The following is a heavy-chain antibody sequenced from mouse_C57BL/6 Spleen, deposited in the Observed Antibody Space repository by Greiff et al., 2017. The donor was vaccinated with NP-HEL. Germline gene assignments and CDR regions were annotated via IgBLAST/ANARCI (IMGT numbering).Heavy chain of an antibody. J-gene: IGHJ3*01. CDR2: IYPGDGDT. D-gene: IGHD1-1*01. Sequence: VQLQQSGPELVKPGASVKISCKASGYAFSSSWMNWVKQRLGKGLEWIGRIYPGDGDTNYNGKFKGKATLTADKSSSTAYMQLSSLTSEDSAVYFCECYYGSSPLAYWGQGTLVTVSA. CDR1: GYAFSSSW. CDR3: ECYYGSSPLAY. V-gene: IGHV1-82*01.